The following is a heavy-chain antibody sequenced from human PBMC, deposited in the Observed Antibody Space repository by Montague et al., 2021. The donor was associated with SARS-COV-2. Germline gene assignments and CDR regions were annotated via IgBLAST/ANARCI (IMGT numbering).Heavy chain of an antibody. V-gene: IGHV4-39*07. CDR2: IYFGGGT. Sequence: SETRSLTCTASGGSISSSNYFWGWIRQPPGKGLEWIGSIYFGGGTXYXXXXKXRVTISVDTSKNHFSLKLTSVTAADTAVYYCARDVGKGFSGYETEGGFDYWGQGTPVTVSS. CDR3: ARDVGKGFSGYETEGGFDY. D-gene: IGHD5-12*01. CDR1: GGSISSSNYF. J-gene: IGHJ4*02.